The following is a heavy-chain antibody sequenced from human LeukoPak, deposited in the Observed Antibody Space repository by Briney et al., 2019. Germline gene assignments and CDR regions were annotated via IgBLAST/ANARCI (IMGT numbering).Heavy chain of an antibody. CDR2: IYPGDSDT. V-gene: IGHV5-51*01. CDR1: GYSFTSYW. Sequence: GESLKISCQGSGYSFTSYWIGWVRQMPGKGLEWMGIIYPGDSDTRYSPSFQGQVTISADKSISAAYLQWSSLKASDTAMYYCAIDYYYYGMDVWGQGNTVTVSS. CDR3: AIDYYYYGMDV. J-gene: IGHJ6*02.